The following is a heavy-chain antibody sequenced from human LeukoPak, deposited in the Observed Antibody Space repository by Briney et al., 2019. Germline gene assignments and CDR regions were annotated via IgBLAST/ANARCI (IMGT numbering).Heavy chain of an antibody. CDR2: MNPDSGNT. V-gene: IGHV1-8*03. Sequence: ASVKVSCKASGYTFTSYDITWVRQATGQGLEWMGWMNPDSGNTGYAQKFQGRVTITRSTSISTAYMELSSLRSEDTAVYYCARAKFRQGSPEDYWGQGTLVTVSS. CDR3: ARAKFRQGSPEDY. CDR1: GYTFTSYD. D-gene: IGHD3-10*01. J-gene: IGHJ4*02.